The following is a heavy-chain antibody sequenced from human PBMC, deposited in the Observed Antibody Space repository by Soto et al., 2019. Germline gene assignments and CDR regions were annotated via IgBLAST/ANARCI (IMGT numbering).Heavy chain of an antibody. CDR1: GFTVTNKY. Sequence: EVQLVESGGNLIQPGGSLRLSCAASGFTVTNKYMTWVRQAPGKGLEWVSLIYSGGATSYADSVKGRFTISRDNSKEILYLQVNSLRAEDTAVYYCARVDYGDYGWYFDLWGRGTLVTVSS. CDR2: IYSGGAT. CDR3: ARVDYGDYGWYFDL. V-gene: IGHV3-53*01. D-gene: IGHD4-17*01. J-gene: IGHJ2*01.